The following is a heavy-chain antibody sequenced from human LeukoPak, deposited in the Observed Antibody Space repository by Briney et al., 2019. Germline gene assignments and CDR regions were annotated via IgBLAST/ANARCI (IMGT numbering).Heavy chain of an antibody. V-gene: IGHV3-21*01. CDR2: ISSSSSYI. J-gene: IGHJ4*02. CDR3: ARGGSGSYYKWNPLDY. D-gene: IGHD3-10*01. CDR1: GFTFSSYG. Sequence: AGGSLRLSCAASGFTFSSYGMHWVRQAPGKGLEWVSSISSSSSYIYYADSVKGRFTISRDNAKNSLYLQMNSLRAEDTAVYYCARGGSGSYYKWNPLDYWGQGTLVTVSS.